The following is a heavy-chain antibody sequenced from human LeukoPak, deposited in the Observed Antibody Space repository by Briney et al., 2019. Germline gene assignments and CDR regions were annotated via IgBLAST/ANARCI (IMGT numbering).Heavy chain of an antibody. Sequence: GGSLRLSCAASGFTSSGSAMHWVRQASGKGLEWVGRIRSKANSYATAYAASVKGRFTISRDDSKNTAYLQMNSLKTEDTAVYYCTSPLLEGYYYYYYGMDVWGQGTTVTVS. V-gene: IGHV3-73*01. J-gene: IGHJ6*02. D-gene: IGHD3-3*01. CDR2: IRSKANSYAT. CDR3: TSPLLEGYYYYYYGMDV. CDR1: GFTSSGSA.